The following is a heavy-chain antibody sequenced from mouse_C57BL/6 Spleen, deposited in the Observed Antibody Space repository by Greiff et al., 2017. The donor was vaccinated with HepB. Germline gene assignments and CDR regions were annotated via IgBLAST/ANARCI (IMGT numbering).Heavy chain of an antibody. D-gene: IGHD2-3*01. V-gene: IGHV5-6*01. J-gene: IGHJ3*01. CDR1: GFTFSSYG. CDR2: ISSGGSYT. CDR3: ARHDDGYYDFAY. Sequence: EVKLMESGGDLVKPGGSLKLSCAASGFTFSSYGMSWVRQTPDKRLEWVATISSGGSYTYYPDSVKGRFTISRDNAKNTLYLQMSSLKSEDTAMYYCARHDDGYYDFAYWGQGTLVTVSA.